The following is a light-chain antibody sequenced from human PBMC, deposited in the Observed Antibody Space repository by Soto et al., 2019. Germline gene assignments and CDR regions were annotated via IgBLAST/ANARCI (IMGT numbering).Light chain of an antibody. CDR3: QQYNNWPPAWT. CDR1: QSVRSN. CDR2: GAS. J-gene: IGKJ1*01. V-gene: IGKV3-15*01. Sequence: EIVMTQSPATLSVSPGERATLSCRASQSVRSNLAWYQQKPGQPPRLLIYGASTRATGIPARFSGSGSGTQFTLTISRLQSEDFAVYYCQQYNNWPPAWTFGQGTTVDIK.